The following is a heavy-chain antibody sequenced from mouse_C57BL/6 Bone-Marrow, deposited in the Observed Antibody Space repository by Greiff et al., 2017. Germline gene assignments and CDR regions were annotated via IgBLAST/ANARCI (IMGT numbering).Heavy chain of an antibody. CDR2: IYPGSGST. D-gene: IGHD2-12*01. CDR1: GYTFTSYW. CDR3: ESESWGCYNEFAD. J-gene: IGHJ3*01. Sequence: QVQLKQSGAELVKPGASVKMSCKASGYTFTSYWITWVKQRPGQGLEWIGDIYPGSGSTNYNEKFKCKATLTVETSSSTAYMQLSSLTSEDSAVYFYESESWGCYNEFADWGQGTLVTVSA. V-gene: IGHV1-55*01.